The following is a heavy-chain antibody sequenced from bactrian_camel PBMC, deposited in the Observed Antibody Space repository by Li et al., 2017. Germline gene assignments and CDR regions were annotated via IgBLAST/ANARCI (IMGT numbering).Heavy chain of an antibody. Sequence: HVQLVESGGGLVQPGGSLRLSCAASGFTFSNYFMSWVRQAPGKGLEWVSSIYSDGDNTYYDDSVKGRFTISRDNDINTIYLQFNSPKPEDTAIYYCATGVVDHWGQGTQVTVS. CDR2: IYSDGDNT. V-gene: IGHV3-2*01. CDR1: GFTFSNYF. CDR3: ATGVVDH. J-gene: IGHJ4*01. D-gene: IGHD2*01.